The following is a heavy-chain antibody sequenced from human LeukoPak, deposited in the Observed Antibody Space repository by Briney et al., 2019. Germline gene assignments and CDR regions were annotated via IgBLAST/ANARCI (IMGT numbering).Heavy chain of an antibody. D-gene: IGHD1-26*01. V-gene: IGHV3-23*01. CDR1: GFTFSSYG. CDR2: ISGDTYST. CDR3: ARDQDGVGATIDF. J-gene: IGHJ4*02. Sequence: GGSLRLSCAASGFTFSSYGMSWVRQAPGQGPEWVSGISGDTYSTYYADSVRGRFTISRDNARNTLSLQMNSLTDEDTGLYYCARDQDGVGATIDFWGQGTLVSVSS.